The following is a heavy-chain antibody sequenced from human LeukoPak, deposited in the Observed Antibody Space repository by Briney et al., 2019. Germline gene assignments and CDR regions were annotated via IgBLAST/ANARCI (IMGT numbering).Heavy chain of an antibody. Sequence: GGSLRLSCAASGFTFSNYWMSWVRQAPGKGPEWMGNIKEDGSETYYVDSVKGRFTISRDNAQNSLYLHMHSLRVEDTAVYYCARDPYGSNFDYWGQGTLVTVSS. CDR1: GFTFSNYW. D-gene: IGHD5-24*01. CDR3: ARDPYGSNFDY. CDR2: IKEDGSET. V-gene: IGHV3-7*03. J-gene: IGHJ4*02.